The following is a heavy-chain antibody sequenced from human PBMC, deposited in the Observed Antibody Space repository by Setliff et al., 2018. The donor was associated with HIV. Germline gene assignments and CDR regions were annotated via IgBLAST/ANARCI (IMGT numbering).Heavy chain of an antibody. CDR3: TRNRNYAFDI. CDR1: GFTFGDYA. J-gene: IGHJ3*02. CDR2: IRSKAYGGTP. V-gene: IGHV3-49*04. Sequence: GGSLRLSCTASGFTFGDYAMSWVRQAPGKGLEWVGFIRSKAYGGTPEHAASVKGRFTISRDDSKSIAYLQMNSLKTEDTAVYYCTRNRNYAFDIWGQGTMVTVSS.